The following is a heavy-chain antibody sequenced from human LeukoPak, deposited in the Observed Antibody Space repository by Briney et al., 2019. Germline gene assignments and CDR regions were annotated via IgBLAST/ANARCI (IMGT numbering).Heavy chain of an antibody. CDR1: GYTFTSYG. V-gene: IGHV1-18*01. CDR3: ARDQDSSGYYPRIRFDP. J-gene: IGHJ5*02. D-gene: IGHD3-22*01. CDR2: ISAYNGNT. Sequence: GASVRVSCKASGYTFTSYGISWVRQAPGQGLEWMGWISAYNGNTNYAQKLQGGVTMTTDTSTGTAYMELRSLRSDDTAVYYCARDQDSSGYYPRIRFDPWGQGTLVTVSS.